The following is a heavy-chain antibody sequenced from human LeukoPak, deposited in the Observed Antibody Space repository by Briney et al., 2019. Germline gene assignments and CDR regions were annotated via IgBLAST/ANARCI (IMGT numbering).Heavy chain of an antibody. CDR2: ISAYNGNT. D-gene: IGHD3-22*01. V-gene: IGHV1-18*01. J-gene: IGHJ4*02. CDR1: GYTFTSYG. Sequence: ASVKVSCKASGYTFTSYGISWVRQAPGQGLEWMGWISAYNGNTNYAQKLQGRVTMTTDTSTSTAYMELRSLRSDDTAVYYCARGPPLYYYDSSGYSAPHDYWGQGTLVTASS. CDR3: ARGPPLYYYDSSGYSAPHDY.